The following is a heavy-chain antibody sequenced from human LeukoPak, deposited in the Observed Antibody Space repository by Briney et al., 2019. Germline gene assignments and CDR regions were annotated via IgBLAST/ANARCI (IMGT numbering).Heavy chain of an antibody. J-gene: IGHJ4*02. CDR1: GGSISSSSYY. D-gene: IGHD6-13*01. V-gene: IGHV4-39*07. Sequence: SETLSLTCTVSGGSISSSSYYWGWIRQPPGKGLEWIGEINHSGSTNYNPSLKSRVTISVDTSKNQFSLKLSSVTAADTAVYYCAREVAAAGRGIDYWGQGTLVTVSS. CDR2: INHSGST. CDR3: AREVAAAGRGIDY.